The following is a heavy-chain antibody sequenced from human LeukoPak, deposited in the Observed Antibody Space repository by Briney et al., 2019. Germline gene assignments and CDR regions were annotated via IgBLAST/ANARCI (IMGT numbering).Heavy chain of an antibody. Sequence: SVKVSCKASGGTFSSYAISWVRQAPGQGLEWMGRIIPIVGIANYAQKFQGRVTITADKSTSTAYMELSSLRSEDTAVYYCAREGVVTMVRGVIHRNWFDHWGQGTLVTVSS. CDR3: AREGVVTMVRGVIHRNWFDH. D-gene: IGHD3-10*01. CDR1: GGTFSSYA. V-gene: IGHV1-69*04. CDR2: IIPIVGIA. J-gene: IGHJ5*02.